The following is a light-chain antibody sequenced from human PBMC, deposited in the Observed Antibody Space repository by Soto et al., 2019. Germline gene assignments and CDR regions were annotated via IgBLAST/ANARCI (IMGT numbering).Light chain of an antibody. CDR1: QTLLHSNGYTY. V-gene: IGKV2-28*01. Sequence: ESAMTQSPLSLAVTPGEPASISCRSSQTLLHSNGYTYLDRYLQKPGQSPQLLIYLGSNRASGVTDRFSGSGSGTDFTLKISRVEAEDVGSFYCMQGLRPRYTFGQGTKLDIK. CDR2: LGS. CDR3: MQGLRPRYT. J-gene: IGKJ2*01.